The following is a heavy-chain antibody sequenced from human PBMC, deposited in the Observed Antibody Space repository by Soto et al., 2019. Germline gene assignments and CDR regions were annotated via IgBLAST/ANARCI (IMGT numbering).Heavy chain of an antibody. CDR2: IYHSGNT. Sequence: QVQLQESGPGLVKPSETLSLTCTVSGGSISTYYWSWIRQPPGKEVEWIGYIYHSGNTNYNPSLKSRVTISIDTPKNQFSLRLSSVTAADTAVYYCARDFGYCSTTSCGHYYYMDVWGKGTTVTVSS. V-gene: IGHV4-59*01. CDR1: GGSISTYY. D-gene: IGHD2-2*01. CDR3: ARDFGYCSTTSCGHYYYMDV. J-gene: IGHJ6*03.